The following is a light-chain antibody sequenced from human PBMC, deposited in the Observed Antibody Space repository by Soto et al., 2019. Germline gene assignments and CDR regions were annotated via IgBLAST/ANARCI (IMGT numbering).Light chain of an antibody. J-gene: IGKJ2*01. CDR2: GVS. V-gene: IGKV3-15*01. Sequence: EIVMTQSPATLSVSPVERATLSCMASQSVSSKLAWFQQKPGQAPSLLIYGVSTRATGVPVRFSGSGSGTEFTLTINSLQSEDFAVYYCQQYNNWPHTFGQGTKVDIK. CDR1: QSVSSK. CDR3: QQYNNWPHT.